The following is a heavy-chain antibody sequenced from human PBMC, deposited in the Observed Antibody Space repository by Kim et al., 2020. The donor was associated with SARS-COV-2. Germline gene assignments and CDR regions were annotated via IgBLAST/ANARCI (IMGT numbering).Heavy chain of an antibody. CDR3: ARERFGGSFDY. CDR2: INAGNGNT. V-gene: IGHV1-3*01. J-gene: IGHJ4*02. D-gene: IGHD3-10*01. Sequence: ASVKVSCKASGFTFSDYAMYWVRQAPGQRLEWMGWINAGNGNTRYSQKFQGRVTITWDTSANTAYMDLTSLRFEDTAVYYCARERFGGSFDYWGQGTLVT. CDR1: GFTFSDYA.